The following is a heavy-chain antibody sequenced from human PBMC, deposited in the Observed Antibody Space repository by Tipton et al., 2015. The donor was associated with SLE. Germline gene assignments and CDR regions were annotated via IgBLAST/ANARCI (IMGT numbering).Heavy chain of an antibody. CDR3: AAMVRGVMNY. D-gene: IGHD3-10*01. V-gene: IGHV4-34*01. CDR2: INHSGST. Sequence: TLSLTCAVYGGSFSGYYWSWIRQPPGKGLEWIGEINHSGSTNYNPSLKSRVTISVDTSKNQFSLKLSSVTAADTAVYYCAAMVRGVMNYWGQGTLVTVSS. CDR1: GGSFSGYY. J-gene: IGHJ4*02.